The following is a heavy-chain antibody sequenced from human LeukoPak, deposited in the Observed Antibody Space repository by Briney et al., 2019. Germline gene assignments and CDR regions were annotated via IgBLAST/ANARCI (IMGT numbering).Heavy chain of an antibody. D-gene: IGHD1-26*01. CDR2: IIPIFGTA. CDR1: GGTFSSYA. Sequence: SVKVSCKASGGTFSSYAISWVRQAPGQGLEWMGGIIPIFGTANYAQKFQGGVTITADESTSTVYMELSSLRSEDTAVYYCARDLVGATGYWGQGTLVTVSS. J-gene: IGHJ4*02. CDR3: ARDLVGATGY. V-gene: IGHV1-69*13.